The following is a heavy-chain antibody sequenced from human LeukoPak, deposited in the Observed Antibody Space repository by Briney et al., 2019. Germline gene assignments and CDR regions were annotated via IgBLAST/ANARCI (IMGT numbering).Heavy chain of an antibody. V-gene: IGHV3-7*03. CDR1: GFPFSSYL. CDR2: IKPDGTTK. D-gene: IGHD6-13*01. J-gene: IGHJ4*02. CDR3: ARSIPYGTTWYGRSDY. Sequence: GGSLRLSCAASGFPFSSYLMTWVRQAPGKGLEWVANIKPDGTTKFYVDSVKGRFTISRDNALNSLYLQMNSLRAEDTAIYYCARSIPYGTTWYGRSDYWGQGTLVTVSS.